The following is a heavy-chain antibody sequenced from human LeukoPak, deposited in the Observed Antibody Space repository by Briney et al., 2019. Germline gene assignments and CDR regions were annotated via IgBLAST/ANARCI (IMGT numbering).Heavy chain of an antibody. D-gene: IGHD3-22*01. Sequence: GGSLRLSCAASGFTFRTYWMSWVRQAPGKGLEWVAFIRYDGSNKYYADSVKGRFTISRDNSKNTLYLQMNSLRAEDTAVYYCAKVKYYYDSSGYFQHWGQGTLVTVSS. CDR3: AKVKYYYDSSGYFQH. CDR2: IRYDGSNK. CDR1: GFTFRTYW. V-gene: IGHV3-30*02. J-gene: IGHJ1*01.